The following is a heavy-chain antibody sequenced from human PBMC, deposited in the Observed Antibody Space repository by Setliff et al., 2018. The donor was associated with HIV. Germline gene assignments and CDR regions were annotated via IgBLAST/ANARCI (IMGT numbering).Heavy chain of an antibody. CDR3: ARGAPYCNHGICHLFDY. CDR1: GESFSGYY. J-gene: IGHJ4*01. D-gene: IGHD2-8*01. Sequence: SETLSLTCAVYGESFSGYYWSWIRQPAGQGLGWLGEINHSGRAKYNPSLKSRASISADTSKNQFSLRLTSVTAADTAVYYCARGAPYCNHGICHLFDYWGHGNLVTV. V-gene: IGHV4-34*01. CDR2: INHSGRA.